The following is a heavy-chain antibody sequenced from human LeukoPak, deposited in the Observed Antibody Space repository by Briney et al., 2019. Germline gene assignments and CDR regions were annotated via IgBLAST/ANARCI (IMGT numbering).Heavy chain of an antibody. J-gene: IGHJ4*02. CDR2: ISYDGSNK. V-gene: IGHV3-30*18. CDR3: AKDAFDY. CDR1: GFTFSSYG. Sequence: GGSLRLSCAASGFTFSSYGMHWVRQAPGKGLEWVAVISYDGSNKYYADSVKGRFTISRDNSKNTLYLQMNSLRAEDTAVYYCAKDAFDYWGQGTLVTVSS.